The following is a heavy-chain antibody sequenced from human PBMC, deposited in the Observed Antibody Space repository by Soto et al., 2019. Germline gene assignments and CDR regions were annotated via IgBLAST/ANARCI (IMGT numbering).Heavy chain of an antibody. V-gene: IGHV3-33*01. CDR3: ARDGSGWTGQDY. J-gene: IGHJ4*02. CDR1: GFTFSSYG. Sequence: QVQLVESGGGVVQPGRSLRLSCAASGFTFSSYGMHWVRQAPGKGLEWVAVIWYDGSNKYYADSVKGRFTISRDNSKNTLYLKMNSLRAEDTAVYYCARDGSGWTGQDYWGQGTLVTVSS. CDR2: IWYDGSNK. D-gene: IGHD6-19*01.